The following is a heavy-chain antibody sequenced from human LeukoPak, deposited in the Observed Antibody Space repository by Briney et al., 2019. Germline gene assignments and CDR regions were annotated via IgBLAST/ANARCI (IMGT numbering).Heavy chain of an antibody. J-gene: IGHJ5*02. Sequence: PSETLSLTCTVSGGSISSYYWSWIRQPAGKGLEWIGRIYTSGSTNYNPSLKSRVTMSVDTSKNQFSLKLSSVTAADTAVYYCARDRIVVVVAATLDNWFDPWGQGTLVTVSS. CDR2: IYTSGST. V-gene: IGHV4-4*07. CDR1: GGSISSYY. CDR3: ARDRIVVVVAATLDNWFDP. D-gene: IGHD2-15*01.